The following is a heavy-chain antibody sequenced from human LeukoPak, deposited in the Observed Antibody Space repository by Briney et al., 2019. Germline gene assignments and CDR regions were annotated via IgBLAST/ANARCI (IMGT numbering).Heavy chain of an antibody. D-gene: IGHD6-19*01. CDR3: ARGLGGIAVAGIDY. CDR2: INHSGST. V-gene: IGHV4-34*01. Sequence: SETLSLTCAVYGGSFSGYYWSWIRQPPGKGLEWIGEINHSGSTNYNPSLKSRVTISVDTSKNQFSLKLSSVTAADTAAYYCARGLGGIAVAGIDYWGQGTLVTVSS. J-gene: IGHJ4*02. CDR1: GGSFSGYY.